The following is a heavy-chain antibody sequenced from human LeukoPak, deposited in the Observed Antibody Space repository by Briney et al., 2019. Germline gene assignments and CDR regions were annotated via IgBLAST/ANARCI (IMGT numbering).Heavy chain of an antibody. J-gene: IGHJ3*02. CDR3: ASTYYYDSGGYLPRI. D-gene: IGHD3-22*01. CDR2: IHHSGST. Sequence: PSETLSLTCAVSGGSISSRNWWSWVRQPPGKGLEWIGEIHHSGSTNYNPSLKSRVTISVDTSKNQFSLKLSSVTAADTAVYYCASTYYYDSGGYLPRIWGQGTMVTVSS. V-gene: IGHV4-4*02. CDR1: GGSISSRNW.